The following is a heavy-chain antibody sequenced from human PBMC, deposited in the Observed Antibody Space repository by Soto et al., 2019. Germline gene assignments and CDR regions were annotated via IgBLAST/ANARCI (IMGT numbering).Heavy chain of an antibody. D-gene: IGHD3-10*01. CDR2: IYYSGST. V-gene: IGHV4-59*01. J-gene: IGHJ6*03. Sequence: SETLSLTCTVSGGSISSYYWSWIRQPPGKGLEWIGYIYYSGSTNYNPSLKSRVTISVDTSKNQFSLKLSSVTAADTAVYYCARARWFGEYSNRGNYYYYMDVWGKGTTVTVSS. CDR3: ARARWFGEYSNRGNYYYYMDV. CDR1: GGSISSYY.